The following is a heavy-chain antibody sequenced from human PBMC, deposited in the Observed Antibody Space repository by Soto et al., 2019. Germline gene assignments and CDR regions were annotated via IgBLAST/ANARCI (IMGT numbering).Heavy chain of an antibody. J-gene: IGHJ5*02. Sequence: SSETLSLTCTVSGGSISSYYWSWIRQPPGKGLEWIGYIYYSGSTYYTPSLKSRVTISVDTSKNQFSLKLSSVTAADTAVYYCARSIDPWGQGTLVTVSS. CDR2: IYYSGST. CDR3: ARSIDP. V-gene: IGHV4-59*12. CDR1: GGSISSYY.